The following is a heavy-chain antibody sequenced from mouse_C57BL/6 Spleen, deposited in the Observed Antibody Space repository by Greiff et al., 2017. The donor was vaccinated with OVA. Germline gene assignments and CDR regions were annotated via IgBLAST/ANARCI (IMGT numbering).Heavy chain of an antibody. CDR2: IYPGSGST. Sequence: QVQLQQPGAELVKPGASVKMSCKASGYTFTSYWITWVKQRPGQGLEWIGDIYPGSGSTNYNEKFKSKATLTVDTSSSTAYMQLSSLTSEDSAVYYCARRRQLRAGFAYWGQGTLVTVSA. CDR3: ARRRQLRAGFAY. D-gene: IGHD3-2*02. V-gene: IGHV1-55*01. J-gene: IGHJ3*01. CDR1: GYTFTSYW.